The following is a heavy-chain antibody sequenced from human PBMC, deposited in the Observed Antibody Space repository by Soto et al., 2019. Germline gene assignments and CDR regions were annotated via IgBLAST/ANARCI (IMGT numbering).Heavy chain of an antibody. V-gene: IGHV3-74*01. CDR2: IKRDGSSI. D-gene: IGHD2-21*02. CDR3: GRDGGRGGDLDY. CDR1: GFTFSNYW. Sequence: EVQLVESGGGLVQPGGSLRLSCAASGFTFSNYWMDWVRQAPGKGLVWVSRIKRDGSSISYADSVKGRVTISRDNAQNTLCLQMNCLRAEDTAVDSCGRDGGRGGDLDYWGQGTLVTVSS. J-gene: IGHJ4*02.